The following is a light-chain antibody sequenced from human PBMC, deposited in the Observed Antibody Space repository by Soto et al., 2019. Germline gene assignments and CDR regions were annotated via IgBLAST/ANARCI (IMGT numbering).Light chain of an antibody. V-gene: IGKV1-39*01. J-gene: IGKJ4*01. CDR2: ATS. CDR3: QQSYAIALT. CDR1: QSISAN. Sequence: DIPMTQSPSSLSASVGDRVSITCRASQSISANLNWFQQKPGRAPNLLIYATSTLQSGVPSLFSGTRSGTDFTLTISTLQPEDSATYYCQQSYAIALTFGGGTKVDI.